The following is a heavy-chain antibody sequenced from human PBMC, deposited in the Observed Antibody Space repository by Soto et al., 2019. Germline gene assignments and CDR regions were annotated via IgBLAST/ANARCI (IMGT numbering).Heavy chain of an antibody. CDR1: GGSVSSTRYY. J-gene: IGHJ4*02. D-gene: IGHD2-15*01. CDR2: IYYSGSA. V-gene: IGHV4-39*01. Sequence: PSETLSLTCTVSGGSVSSTRYYWGWIRQPPGKGLEWIGTIYYSGSAYYNPSLKSRVTISVDTSKNQFSLKLSSVTAADTAVYYCATPQYCSGGGCYSSFDYWGQGTLVTVSS. CDR3: ATPQYCSGGGCYSSFDY.